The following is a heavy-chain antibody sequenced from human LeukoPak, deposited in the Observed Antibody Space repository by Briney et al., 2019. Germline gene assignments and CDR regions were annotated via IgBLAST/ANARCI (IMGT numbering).Heavy chain of an antibody. Sequence: PSETLSLTCTVSGGSISNYYWSWIRQPPGEGLEWVGYIYYSGSANYNPSLKSRVTISLDTSKNQFSLKLSSVTAADTAVYYCARDRWDDYGGNSFDYWGQGTLVTVSS. CDR3: ARDRWDDYGGNSFDY. D-gene: IGHD4-23*01. J-gene: IGHJ4*02. V-gene: IGHV4-59*01. CDR1: GGSISNYY. CDR2: IYYSGSA.